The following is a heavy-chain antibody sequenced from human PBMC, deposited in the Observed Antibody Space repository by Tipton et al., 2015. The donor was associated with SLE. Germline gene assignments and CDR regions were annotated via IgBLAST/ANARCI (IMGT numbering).Heavy chain of an antibody. Sequence: TLSLTCTVSGGSFTSHFWSWIRQPPGKGLEWIGNIYSGGRTYYNPSLTSRVTISVDTSKNQFSLKLNSVTAADTAVYYCARSAGYSSSWAHFDYWSQGTLVTVSS. D-gene: IGHD6-13*01. V-gene: IGHV4-59*11. CDR2: IYSGGRT. CDR1: GGSFTSHF. J-gene: IGHJ4*02. CDR3: ARSAGYSSSWAHFDY.